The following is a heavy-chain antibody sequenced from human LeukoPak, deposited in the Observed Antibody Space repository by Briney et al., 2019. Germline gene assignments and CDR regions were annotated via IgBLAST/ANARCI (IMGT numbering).Heavy chain of an antibody. V-gene: IGHV3-21*01. D-gene: IGHD3-10*01. CDR3: ARDYEARWFGEHNQPYFDY. J-gene: IGHJ4*02. Sequence: GGSLRLSCAASGFTFSSYWMHWVRQAPGKGLEWVSSISSSSSYIYYADSVKGRFTISRDNAKNSLYLQMNSLRAEDTAVYYCARDYEARWFGEHNQPYFDYWGQGTLVTVSS. CDR2: ISSSSSYI. CDR1: GFTFSSYW.